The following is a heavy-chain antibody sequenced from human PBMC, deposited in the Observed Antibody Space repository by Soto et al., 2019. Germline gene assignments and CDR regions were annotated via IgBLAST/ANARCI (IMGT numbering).Heavy chain of an antibody. V-gene: IGHV4-34*01. J-gene: IGHJ4*02. CDR2: INHSGST. Sequence: PSETLSLTCAVYGGSFSGYYWSWIRQPPGKGLEWIGEINHSGSTNYNPSLKSRVTISVDTSKNQFSLKLSSVTAADTAVYYCARDNFGDGYNLGYWGQGTLVTVSS. CDR1: GGSFSGYY. CDR3: ARDNFGDGYNLGY. D-gene: IGHD5-12*01.